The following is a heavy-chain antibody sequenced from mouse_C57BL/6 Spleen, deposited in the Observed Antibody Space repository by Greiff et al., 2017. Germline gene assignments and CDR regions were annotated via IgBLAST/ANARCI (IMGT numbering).Heavy chain of an antibody. CDR1: GYTFTEYT. J-gene: IGHJ4*01. Sequence: RQQSGAELVKPGASVKLSCKASGYTFTEYTIHWVKQRSGQGLEWIGWFYPGSGSIKYNEKFKDKATLTADKSSSTVYMELSRLTSEDYAIYFCARHEEGPPTGYAMDYWGQGTSVTVSS. CDR3: ARHEEGPPTGYAMDY. CDR2: FYPGSGSI. D-gene: IGHD2-10*01. V-gene: IGHV1-62-2*01.